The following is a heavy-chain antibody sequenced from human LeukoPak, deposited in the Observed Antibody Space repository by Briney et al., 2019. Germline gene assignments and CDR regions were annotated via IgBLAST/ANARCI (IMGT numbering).Heavy chain of an antibody. CDR2: IRSKPYGGTG. CDR1: GFTFGDYP. V-gene: IGHV3-49*04. D-gene: IGHD2-2*01. J-gene: IGHJ4*02. Sequence: GGSLRLSCTASGFTFGDYPVSWVRQAPGKGLEWVGFIRSKPYGGTGEYAASVKGRFTISRDDSKSIAYLQINSLKTEDTAVYYCTRPPLVVPAAIDYWGQGTLVTVSS. CDR3: TRPPLVVPAAIDY.